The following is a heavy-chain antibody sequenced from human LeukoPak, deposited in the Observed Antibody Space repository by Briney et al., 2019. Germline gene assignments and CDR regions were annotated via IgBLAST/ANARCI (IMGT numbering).Heavy chain of an antibody. CDR2: IKSKTNGGTT. V-gene: IGHV3-15*01. CDR1: GFTFSNAW. Sequence: GGSLRLSCAASGFTFSNAWMTWVRQAPGKGLEWVGRIKSKTNGGTTDYAAPVKGRFTISRDDSKNTVYLQMNSLKTEDTALYYCTTVFWGYSDYQVTNWGQGTLVTVSS. CDR3: TTVFWGYSDYQVTN. D-gene: IGHD5-12*01. J-gene: IGHJ4*02.